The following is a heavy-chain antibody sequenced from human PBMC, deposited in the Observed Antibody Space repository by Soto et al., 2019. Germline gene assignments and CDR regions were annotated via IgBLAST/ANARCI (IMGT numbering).Heavy chain of an antibody. J-gene: IGHJ4*02. D-gene: IGHD4-17*01. CDR3: ARDPPYGDYADFDY. Sequence: GGSLRLSCAASGFTFSSYGMHWVRQAPGKGLEWVAVIWYDGSNKYYADSVKGRFTISRDNSKNTLYLQMNSLRAEDTAVYYCARDPPYGDYADFDYWGQGTLVTVSS. V-gene: IGHV3-33*01. CDR2: IWYDGSNK. CDR1: GFTFSSYG.